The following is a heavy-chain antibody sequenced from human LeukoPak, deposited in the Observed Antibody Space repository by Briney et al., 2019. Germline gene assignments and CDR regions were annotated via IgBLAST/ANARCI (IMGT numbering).Heavy chain of an antibody. Sequence: GSLRLSCAASGFTFSSSDMSWVRQAPGKGLEWIGSIYYSGSTYYNPSLKSRVTISVDTSKNQFSLKLSSVTAADTAVYYCARLDWGSGGSGSFDYWGQGTLVTVSS. D-gene: IGHD7-27*01. CDR3: ARLDWGSGGSGSFDY. CDR1: GFTFSSSD. V-gene: IGHV4-39*01. CDR2: IYYSGST. J-gene: IGHJ4*02.